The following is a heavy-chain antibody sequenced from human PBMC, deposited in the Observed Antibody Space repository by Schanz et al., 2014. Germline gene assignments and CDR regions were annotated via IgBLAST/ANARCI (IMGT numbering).Heavy chain of an antibody. Sequence: QVQLVQSWAEVKKPGSSVKVSCQAFGDTFSKYNIMWVRQVPGQGLEWLGRIMPLRGIGNNAWKFQDRLTITADKSMNITYMELSSLGTEDTAVYYCTRLRRADPNGFDVWGQGTTVTVS. CDR1: GDTFSKYN. J-gene: IGHJ6*02. CDR2: IMPLRGIG. V-gene: IGHV1-69*02. D-gene: IGHD6-19*01. CDR3: TRLRRADPNGFDV.